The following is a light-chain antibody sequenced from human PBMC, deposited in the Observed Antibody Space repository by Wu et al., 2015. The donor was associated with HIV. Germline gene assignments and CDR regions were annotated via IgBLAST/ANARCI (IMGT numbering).Light chain of an antibody. CDR2: KAS. CDR3: QQYNSYPYS. CDR1: QSISSW. V-gene: IGKV1-5*03. J-gene: IGKJ2*03. Sequence: DIQMTQSPSTLSASVGDTVTITCRASQSISSWLAWYQQKPGKAPNLLIYKASYLESGVPSRFSGSGSGTEFTLTINSLQPDDFATYYCQQYNSYPYSFGQGTELEIK.